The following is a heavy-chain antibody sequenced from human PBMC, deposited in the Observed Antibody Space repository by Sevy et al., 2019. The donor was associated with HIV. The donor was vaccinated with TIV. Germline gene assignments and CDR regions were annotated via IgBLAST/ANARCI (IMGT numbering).Heavy chain of an antibody. J-gene: IGHJ3*02. CDR3: ARGSSNGGPREAFDI. D-gene: IGHD4-17*01. CDR1: GFTVSSYY. Sequence: GGSLRLSCAASGFTVSSYYMSWVRQAPGKGLEWVSVIYSGGSTYYADSVKGRFTISRDNSKNTLYLQMNSLRAEDTAVYYCARGSSNGGPREAFDIWGQGTMVTVSS. V-gene: IGHV3-53*01. CDR2: IYSGGST.